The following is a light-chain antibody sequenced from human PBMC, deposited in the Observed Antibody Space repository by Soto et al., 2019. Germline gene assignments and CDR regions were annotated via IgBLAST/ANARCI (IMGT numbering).Light chain of an antibody. CDR1: QALRRTY. V-gene: IGKV3-20*01. CDR3: HQYDNAPQT. CDR2: AAS. J-gene: IGKJ2*01. Sequence: EIELMQSPCTLSLSPGERATLSCRASQALRRTYIAWYQQRVGQAPRVLIYAASHRATGIPDRFSGSGSGTDFTLTISRLEPEDFAVYYCHQYDNAPQTFGQGTKVEI.